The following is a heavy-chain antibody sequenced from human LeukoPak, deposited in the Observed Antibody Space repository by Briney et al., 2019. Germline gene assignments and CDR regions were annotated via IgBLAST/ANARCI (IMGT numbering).Heavy chain of an antibody. CDR2: IYSGGST. J-gene: IGHJ5*02. CDR1: GGSFSTYY. D-gene: IGHD6-19*01. CDR3: ARREAVTGTPRAWFDP. V-gene: IGHV4-59*08. Sequence: AETLTLTCTVSGGSFSTYYWTWIRQPPGKGLEWIGYIYSGGSTNYNPSLKRRVTISLDTSKNQFSLKLTSVTAADTAVYYCARREAVTGTPRAWFDPWGQRTLPTVSS.